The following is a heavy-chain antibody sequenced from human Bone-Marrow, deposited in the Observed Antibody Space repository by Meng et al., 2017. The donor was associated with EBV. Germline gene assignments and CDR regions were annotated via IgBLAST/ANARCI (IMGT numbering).Heavy chain of an antibody. CDR1: GYTFTSYY. V-gene: IGHV1-46*01. Sequence: QVQLVRSGAEVKKPGASVKVSCKASGYTFTSYYMHWVRQAPGQGLEWMGIINPSGGSTSYAQKFQGRVTMTRDTSTSTVYMELSSLRSEDTAVYYCARGGTNCSGGSCYPYNWFDPWGQGTLVTVSS. CDR3: ARGGTNCSGGSCYPYNWFDP. CDR2: INPSGGST. J-gene: IGHJ5*02. D-gene: IGHD2-15*01.